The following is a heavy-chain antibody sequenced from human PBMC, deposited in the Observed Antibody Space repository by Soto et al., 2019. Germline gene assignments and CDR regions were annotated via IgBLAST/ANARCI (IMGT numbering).Heavy chain of an antibody. Sequence: PGGSLRLSCAASGFTFSSYGMHWVRQAPGKGLEWVAVIWYDGSNKYYADSVKGRFTISRDNSKNTLYLQMNSLRAEDTAVYYCARDRGSSSRLDYWGQGTLVTVSS. CDR2: IWYDGSNK. D-gene: IGHD1-26*01. J-gene: IGHJ4*02. CDR3: ARDRGSSSRLDY. CDR1: GFTFSSYG. V-gene: IGHV3-33*01.